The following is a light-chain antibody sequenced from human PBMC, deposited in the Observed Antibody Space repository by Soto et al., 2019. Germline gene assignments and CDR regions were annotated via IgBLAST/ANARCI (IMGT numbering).Light chain of an antibody. CDR2: EVS. V-gene: IGLV2-14*01. CDR1: SSDVGGYNY. Sequence: SVMTKPASVSGSPGQSITISCTGTSSDVGGYNYVSWYQQHPGKAPKLMIYEVSNRPSGVSNRFSGSKSGNTASLTISGLQAEDEADYYCISYTSTSTLVF. J-gene: IGLJ1*01. CDR3: ISYTSTSTLV.